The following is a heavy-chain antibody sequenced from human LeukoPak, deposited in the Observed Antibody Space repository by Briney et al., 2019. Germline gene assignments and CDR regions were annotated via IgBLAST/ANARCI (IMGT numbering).Heavy chain of an antibody. CDR2: ISSSSNFI. CDR3: VKDRRNPYRPEGPFDP. J-gene: IGHJ5*02. D-gene: IGHD1-14*01. V-gene: IGHV3-21*04. Sequence: GGSLRLSCAASGFTFSSYSMNWVRQAPGKGLEWVSSISSSSNFIYYYADSVKGRFTISRDNVMNSLYLQMNSLKPEDTALYYCVKDRRNPYRPEGPFDPWGQGTLVTVSS. CDR1: GFTFSSYS.